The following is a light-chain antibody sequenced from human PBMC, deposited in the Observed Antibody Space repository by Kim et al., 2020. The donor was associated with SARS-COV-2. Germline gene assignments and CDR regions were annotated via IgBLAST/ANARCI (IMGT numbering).Light chain of an antibody. CDR3: QQYGDSPPYT. CDR2: GTS. Sequence: PGHRAARSCRASQSVSSSYLAWYQQKPGQAPRLLIYGTSSRATGIPDRFSGSGSGTDFTLTISRLEPEDSAVYYCQQYGDSPPYTFGQGTKLEI. J-gene: IGKJ2*01. V-gene: IGKV3-20*01. CDR1: QSVSSSY.